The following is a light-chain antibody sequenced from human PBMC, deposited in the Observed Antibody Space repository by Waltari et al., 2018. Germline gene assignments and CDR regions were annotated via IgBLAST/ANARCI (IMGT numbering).Light chain of an antibody. J-gene: IGLJ2*01. CDR1: SSDIGAYKY. CDR3: SSYAGSNKLI. Sequence: QSALTQPPSASGSPGQTVIISCTGTSSDIGAYKYVSWYQQIPGRAPALILYEVDRRPPGVPDRFSSSKSGNTASLTVSGLQTEDEGDYYCSSYAGSNKLIFGGVTKLTVL. CDR2: EVD. V-gene: IGLV2-8*01.